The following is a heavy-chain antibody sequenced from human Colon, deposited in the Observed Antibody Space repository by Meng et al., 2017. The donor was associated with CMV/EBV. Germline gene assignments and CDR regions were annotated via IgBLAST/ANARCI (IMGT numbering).Heavy chain of an antibody. Sequence: ASVKVSCKASGYKFISYGIGWVRQAPGQGLEWLGWVSTYNDNRRYSQKLQGRLKMTTDTSTSTAYLELSSLTSDDTAVYYCTRGPTVIVGMGWFDPWGQGTAVTVSS. J-gene: IGHJ5*02. CDR2: VSTYNDNR. V-gene: IGHV1-18*01. CDR1: GYKFISYG. D-gene: IGHD2-21*02. CDR3: TRGPTVIVGMGWFDP.